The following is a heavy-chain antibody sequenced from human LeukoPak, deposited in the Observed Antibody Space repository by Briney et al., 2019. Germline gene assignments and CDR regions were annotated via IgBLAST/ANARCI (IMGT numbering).Heavy chain of an antibody. V-gene: IGHV1-8*01. CDR3: ARAKVDNFKRWLQLKGEYYFDY. Sequence: ASVKVSCKASGYTFTSYDINWARQATGQGLEWMGWMNPNSGNTGYAQKFQGRVTMTRNTSISTAYMELSSLRSEDTAVYYCARAKVDNFKRWLQLKGEYYFDYWGQGTLVTVSS. CDR1: GYTFTSYD. J-gene: IGHJ4*02. D-gene: IGHD5-24*01. CDR2: MNPNSGNT.